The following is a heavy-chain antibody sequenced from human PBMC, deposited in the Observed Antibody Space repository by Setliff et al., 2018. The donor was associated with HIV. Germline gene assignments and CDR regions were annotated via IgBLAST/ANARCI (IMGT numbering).Heavy chain of an antibody. CDR1: GGSVSDSNVY. V-gene: IGHV4-39*01. CDR3: ARHVDGGLWNAYYYYGLDV. CDR2: IYYDGSA. J-gene: IGHJ6*02. D-gene: IGHD3-3*01. Sequence: SANLSLTCSVSGGSVSDSNVYWNWIRQSPGQWLEWIGNIYYDGSAYYNPSLKSRVTILIDTSTNQFSLKLSSVTASDTAVYYCARHVDGGLWNAYYYYGLDVRGQGTAVTVSS.